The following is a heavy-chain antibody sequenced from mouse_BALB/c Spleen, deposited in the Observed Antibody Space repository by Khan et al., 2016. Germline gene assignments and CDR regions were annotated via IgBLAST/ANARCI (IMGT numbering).Heavy chain of an antibody. CDR2: IWTGGST. V-gene: IGHV2-2*02. CDR3: SILWLRRGVPY. CDR1: GFSLTTYG. J-gene: IGHJ3*01. D-gene: IGHD2-2*01. Sequence: QVQLKESGPGLVQPSQSLSITCTVSGFSLTTYGVHWVRQSPGKGLEWLGVIWTGGSTDYNAAFISRLSISKDNSKSQVFYKTNRLQANAPHIYYLSILWLRRGVPYWGHGTLVTVSA.